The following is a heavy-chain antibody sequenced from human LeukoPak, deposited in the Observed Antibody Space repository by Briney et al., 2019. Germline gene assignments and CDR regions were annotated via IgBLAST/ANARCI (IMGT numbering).Heavy chain of an antibody. CDR3: AKDQAQDVVVPAAMGGLYFDY. D-gene: IGHD2-2*01. Sequence: GRSLRLSCAASGFTFSSYAMSWVRQAPGKGLEWVSAISGSGGSTYYADSVKGRFTISRDNSKNTLYLQMNSLRAEDTAVYYCAKDQAQDVVVPAAMGGLYFDYWGQGTLVTVSS. V-gene: IGHV3-23*01. J-gene: IGHJ4*02. CDR2: ISGSGGST. CDR1: GFTFSSYA.